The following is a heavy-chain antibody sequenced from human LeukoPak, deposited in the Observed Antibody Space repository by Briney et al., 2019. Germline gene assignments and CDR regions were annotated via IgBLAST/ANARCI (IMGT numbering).Heavy chain of an antibody. CDR1: GYTFTSYG. CDR3: ARDRGVVPAAIPSDP. CDR2: ISAYNGNT. J-gene: IGHJ5*02. D-gene: IGHD2-2*01. V-gene: IGHV1-18*01. Sequence: ASVKVSRKASGYTFTSYGISWVRQAPGQWLEWMGWISAYNGNTNYAQKLQGRVTMTTDTSTSTAYMELRSLRSDDTAVYYCARDRGVVPAAIPSDPWGQGTLVTVSS.